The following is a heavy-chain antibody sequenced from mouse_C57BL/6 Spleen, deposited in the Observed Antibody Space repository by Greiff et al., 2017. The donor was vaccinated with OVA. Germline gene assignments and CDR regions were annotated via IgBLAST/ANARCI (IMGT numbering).Heavy chain of an antibody. D-gene: IGHD1-1*01. J-gene: IGHJ4*01. CDR1: GFSLTSYG. V-gene: IGHV2-6*03. CDR2: IWSDGST. CDR3: ASNYGSSPYYYAMDY. Sequence: VQLKESGPGLVAPSQSLSITCTVSGFSLTSYGVHWVRQPPGKGLEWLVVIWSDGSTTYNSALKSRLSISKDNSKSQVFLKMNSLQTDDTAMYYCASNYGSSPYYYAMDYWGQGTSVTVSS.